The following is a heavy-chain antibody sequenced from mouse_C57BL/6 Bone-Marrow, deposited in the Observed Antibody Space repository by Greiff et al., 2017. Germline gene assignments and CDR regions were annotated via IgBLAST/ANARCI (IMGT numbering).Heavy chain of an antibody. V-gene: IGHV1-64*01. CDR3: ARGSYRLDY. Sequence: QVQLQQPGAELVKPGASVKLSCKASGYTFTSYWMHWVKQRPGQGLEWIGMIPPNSGSTNYNGKCKNKSTLTIDNSSGTAYMQLSSLTSEDSAVYYCARGSYRLDYWGQGTTLTVSS. CDR1: GYTFTSYW. J-gene: IGHJ2*01. D-gene: IGHD2-12*01. CDR2: IPPNSGST.